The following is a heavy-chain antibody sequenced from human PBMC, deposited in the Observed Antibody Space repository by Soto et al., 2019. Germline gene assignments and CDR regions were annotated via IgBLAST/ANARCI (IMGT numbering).Heavy chain of an antibody. Sequence: EVQLLESGGGFVQPGGSLRLSCAASGFTFTNYAMSWVRQAPGKGLEWVSTISGSGSDTHYADSVKGRFTISRDNSKDTLYLHMSSLRAEDSAIYYCPSRNLVGCSSTTCYAPFDYWGQGTLVTVPS. CDR3: PSRNLVGCSSTTCYAPFDY. V-gene: IGHV3-23*01. J-gene: IGHJ4*02. CDR1: GFTFTNYA. D-gene: IGHD2-2*01. CDR2: ISGSGSDT.